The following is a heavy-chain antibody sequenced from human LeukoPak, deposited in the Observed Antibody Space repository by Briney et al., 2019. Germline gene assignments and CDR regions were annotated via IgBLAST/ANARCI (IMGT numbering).Heavy chain of an antibody. CDR2: ISGSGGST. V-gene: IGHV3-23*01. CDR1: GFTFSSYA. Sequence: GGSLRLSCAASGFTFSSYAMSWVRQAPGKGLEWVSAISGSGGSTYYADSVKGRFTISRDNAKNSLYLQMNSLRTEDTAVYYCARTPRYCNNTNCSYWGQGTLVTVSS. D-gene: IGHD2-2*01. CDR3: ARTPRYCNNTNCSY. J-gene: IGHJ4*02.